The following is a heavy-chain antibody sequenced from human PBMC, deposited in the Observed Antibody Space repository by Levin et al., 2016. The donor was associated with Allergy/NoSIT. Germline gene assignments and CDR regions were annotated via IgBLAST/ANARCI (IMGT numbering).Heavy chain of an antibody. Sequence: ETLSLTCAASGFTFSSYSMNWVRQAPGKGLEWVSSISSSSSYIYYADSVKGRFTISRDNAKNSLYLQMNSLRAEDTAVYYCARDREQQLVHFYYYYGMDVWGQGTTVTVSS. D-gene: IGHD6-13*01. J-gene: IGHJ6*02. V-gene: IGHV3-21*01. CDR1: GFTFSSYS. CDR3: ARDREQQLVHFYYYYGMDV. CDR2: ISSSSSYI.